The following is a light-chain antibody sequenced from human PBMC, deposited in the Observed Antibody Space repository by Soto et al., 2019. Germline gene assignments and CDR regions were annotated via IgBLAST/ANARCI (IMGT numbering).Light chain of an antibody. CDR3: QQRSNWQIT. CDR2: DAS. J-gene: IGKJ5*01. V-gene: IGKV3-11*01. CDR1: QGIGDT. Sequence: EIVLTQSPGTLSLSPGERATLSGRASQGIGDTLAWYQQKPGQAPRLLIYDASNWVTGIPARFRGSGSGTDFTLTISSLEPDDFAVYYCQQRSNWQITFGQGTRLEIK.